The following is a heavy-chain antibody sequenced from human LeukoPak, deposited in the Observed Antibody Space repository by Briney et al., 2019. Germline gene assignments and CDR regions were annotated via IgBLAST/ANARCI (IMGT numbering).Heavy chain of an antibody. CDR2: IKQDGSEK. Sequence: GGSLRLSCAASGFTFSSYWMSWVRQAPGKGLEWVADIKQDGSEKYYVDSVKGRFTISRDNAKKSLYLQMNNLRAEDTALYYCARIGGSGWYVDYWGQGTLVTVSS. CDR1: GFTFSSYW. V-gene: IGHV3-7*01. CDR3: ARIGGSGWYVDY. D-gene: IGHD6-19*01. J-gene: IGHJ4*02.